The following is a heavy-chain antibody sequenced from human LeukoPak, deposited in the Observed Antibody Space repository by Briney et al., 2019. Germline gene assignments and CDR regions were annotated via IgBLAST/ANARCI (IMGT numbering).Heavy chain of an antibody. D-gene: IGHD3-16*01. Sequence: SVKVSCKASGGTFSSYAISWVRQAPGQGLEWMGGIIPIFGTANYAQKFQGRVTITADESTSTAYMELSSLRSEDTAVYYCAKGGRPVPEDFDYWGQGTLVTVSS. CDR1: GGTFSSYA. CDR2: IIPIFGTA. CDR3: AKGGRPVPEDFDY. V-gene: IGHV1-69*13. J-gene: IGHJ4*02.